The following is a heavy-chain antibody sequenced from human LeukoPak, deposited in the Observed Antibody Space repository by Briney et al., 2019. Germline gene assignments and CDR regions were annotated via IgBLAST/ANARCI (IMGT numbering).Heavy chain of an antibody. CDR2: ISYGGSNK. CDR3: AKIGSAGTLLYWFDP. D-gene: IGHD1/OR15-1a*01. J-gene: IGHJ5*02. Sequence: PGGSLRLSCAASGFTFSSYGMHWVRQAPDKGLEWVAVISYGGSNKYYADSVKGRFTISRDNSKNTLYLQMNSLRTEDTAVYYCAKIGSAGTLLYWFDPWGQGTLVTVTS. CDR1: GFTFSSYG. V-gene: IGHV3-30*18.